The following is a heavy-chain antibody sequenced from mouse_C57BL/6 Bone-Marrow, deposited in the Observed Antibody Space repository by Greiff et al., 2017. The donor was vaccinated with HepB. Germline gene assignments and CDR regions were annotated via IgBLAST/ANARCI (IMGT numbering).Heavy chain of an antibody. CDR1: GFNIKDDY. V-gene: IGHV14-4*01. CDR3: TTRYDYDVAYYAMDY. CDR2: IDPENGDT. D-gene: IGHD2-4*01. J-gene: IGHJ4*01. Sequence: QLQQSGAELVRPGASVKLSCTASGFNIKDDYMHWVKQRPEQGLEWIGWIDPENGDTEYASKFQGKATITADTSSNTAYLQLSSLTSEDTAVYYCTTRYDYDVAYYAMDYWGQGTSVTVSS.